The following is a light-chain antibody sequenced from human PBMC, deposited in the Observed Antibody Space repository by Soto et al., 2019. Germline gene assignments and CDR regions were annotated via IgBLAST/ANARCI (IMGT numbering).Light chain of an antibody. J-gene: IGLJ1*01. CDR3: GSWDASLSANV. V-gene: IGLV1-51*02. CDR1: SSNIGNNY. CDR2: ETD. Sequence: QSVLTQPPSVSAAPGQTVTISCSGISSNIGNNYVSWYQQLPGTAPKLLIFETDKRPSGIPDRFSGSKSGTSATLGITGLQTGDEADYYCGSWDASLSANVFGSGTQLTVL.